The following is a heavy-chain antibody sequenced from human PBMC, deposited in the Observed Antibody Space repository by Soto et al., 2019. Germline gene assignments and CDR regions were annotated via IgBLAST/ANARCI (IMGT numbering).Heavy chain of an antibody. V-gene: IGHV4-59*08. CDR3: ARPGRDWGALHY. J-gene: IGHJ4*02. CDR2: NYYSGST. D-gene: IGHD7-27*01. CDR1: NDSISTYY. Sequence: QVQLQESGPGLVKPSETLSLTCTVSNDSISTYYWTWIRQPPGKGLEWIGFNYYSGSTNYNPPLQSRVTISVDSSTNQFSLMMNSVTAADTAVYYCARPGRDWGALHYWGQGTLVTVSS.